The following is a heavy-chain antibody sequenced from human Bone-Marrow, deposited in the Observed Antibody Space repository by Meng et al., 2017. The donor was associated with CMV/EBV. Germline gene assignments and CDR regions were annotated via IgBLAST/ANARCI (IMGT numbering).Heavy chain of an antibody. J-gene: IGHJ4*02. CDR1: GSTFSSYS. V-gene: IGHV3-48*04. CDR2: ISSSGSTI. D-gene: IGHD2-2*01. CDR3: ARNPSYQLLGDY. Sequence: GASLKISCAASGSTFSSYSMNGVRQAPGKGLEWVSYISSSGSTIYYADSVKGRFTISRDNAKNSLYLQMNSLRAEDTAVYYCARNPSYQLLGDYWGQGTLVTVSS.